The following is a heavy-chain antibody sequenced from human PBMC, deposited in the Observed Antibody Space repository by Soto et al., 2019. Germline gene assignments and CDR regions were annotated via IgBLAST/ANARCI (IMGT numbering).Heavy chain of an antibody. CDR3: ALNTDTAMLTDYYYGMDV. CDR1: GYSFTSYW. V-gene: IGHV5-10-1*01. CDR2: IDPSDSYT. D-gene: IGHD5-18*01. J-gene: IGHJ6*02. Sequence: GESLKISCKGSGYSFTSYWISWVRQMPGKGLEWMGRIDPSDSYTNYSPSFQGHVTISADKSISTAYLQWSSLKASDTAVYYCALNTDTAMLTDYYYGMDVWGQGTTVTVSS.